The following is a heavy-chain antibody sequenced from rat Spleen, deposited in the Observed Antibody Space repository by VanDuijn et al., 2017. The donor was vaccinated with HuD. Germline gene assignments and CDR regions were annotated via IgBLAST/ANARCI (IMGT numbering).Heavy chain of an antibody. CDR2: ISYDGGNT. D-gene: IGHD5-1*01. CDR3: AKDIGLGGPYYFDY. Sequence: EVQLVESDGGLVQPGRSLKLSCAASGFTFSSFAMAWVRQAPTKGLEWVASISYDGGNTYYRDSVKGRFTISRDNAKSSLYLQMDSLRSEDTSTYYCAKDIGLGGPYYFDYWGQGVMVTVSS. CDR1: GFTFSSFA. J-gene: IGHJ2*01. V-gene: IGHV5-29*01.